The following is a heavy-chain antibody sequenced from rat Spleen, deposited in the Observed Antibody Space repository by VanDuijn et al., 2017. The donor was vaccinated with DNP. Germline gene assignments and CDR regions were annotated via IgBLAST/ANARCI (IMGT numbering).Heavy chain of an antibody. Sequence: EVQLVESGGGLVQPGRSMKLSCAASGFTFSNYYMAWVRQAPKKSLERVATISTSGSRTYSPDSVKGRFTMSRDKAKSSLYLQINSLNYEDTATYYFERVQLGYYALDSWGQGTSVTVSS. V-gene: IGHV5-46*01. CDR1: GFTFSNYY. CDR2: ISTSGSRT. CDR3: ERVQLGYYALDS. D-gene: IGHD5-1*01. J-gene: IGHJ4*01.